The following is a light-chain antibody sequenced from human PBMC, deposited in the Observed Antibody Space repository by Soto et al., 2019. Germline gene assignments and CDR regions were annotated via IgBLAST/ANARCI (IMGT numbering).Light chain of an antibody. Sequence: EIVMTQSPATLSVSPGERATLSCRASQSVSSNLAWYQQKPGQAPRLLIYGASTRATGIPARFSGSGSGTEFTLTISSPQSEDFAVSYCQQYNNWPRTFGQGTKVDIK. CDR1: QSVSSN. J-gene: IGKJ1*01. CDR2: GAS. V-gene: IGKV3-15*01. CDR3: QQYNNWPRT.